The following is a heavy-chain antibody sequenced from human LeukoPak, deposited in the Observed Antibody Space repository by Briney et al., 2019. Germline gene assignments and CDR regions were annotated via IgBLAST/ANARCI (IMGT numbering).Heavy chain of an antibody. V-gene: IGHV3-74*01. Sequence: GGSLRLSCAASGFTFSDFWMGWVRQAPGKGLVWVSRINSDGSSTSYADSVKGRFTISRDNAKNSLYLQMNSLRAEDTALYYCAKDPRRYSSSWYYFDYWGQGTLVTVSS. D-gene: IGHD6-13*01. J-gene: IGHJ4*02. CDR1: GFTFSDFW. CDR3: AKDPRRYSSSWYYFDY. CDR2: INSDGSST.